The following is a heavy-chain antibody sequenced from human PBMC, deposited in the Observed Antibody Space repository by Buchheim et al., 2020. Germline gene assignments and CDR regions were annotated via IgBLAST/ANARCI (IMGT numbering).Heavy chain of an antibody. Sequence: EVQLVESGGGLVKPGGSLRLSCAASGFTFSNAWMSWVRQAPGKGLEWVGRIKSKTEGGTTDYAAPVKGRLTISRDDSKNTLYLQMNSLKTEDTAVYYCTTGRFLEWLFELDYWGQGTL. V-gene: IGHV3-15*01. CDR1: GFTFSNAW. CDR3: TTGRFLEWLFELDY. J-gene: IGHJ4*02. D-gene: IGHD3-3*01. CDR2: IKSKTEGGTT.